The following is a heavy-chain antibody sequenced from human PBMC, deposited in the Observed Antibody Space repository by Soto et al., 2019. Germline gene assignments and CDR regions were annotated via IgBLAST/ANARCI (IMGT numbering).Heavy chain of an antibody. Sequence: SETLSLTCSVSRGSISSGSYYWAWTRQTPGKGLEWIGTISYSGTTYYNPSLKSGVIVSVDMSKNQFSLRMNFVTAADTAVYYCASRPIFGFPYGPFDYWGPGALVTVSS. CDR3: ASRPIFGFPYGPFDY. J-gene: IGHJ4*02. V-gene: IGHV4-39*01. D-gene: IGHD3-10*01. CDR1: RGSISSGSYY. CDR2: ISYSGTT.